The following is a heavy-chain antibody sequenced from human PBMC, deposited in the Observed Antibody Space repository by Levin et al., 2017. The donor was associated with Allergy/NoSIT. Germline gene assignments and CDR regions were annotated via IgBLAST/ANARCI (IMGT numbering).Heavy chain of an antibody. V-gene: IGHV3-64D*06. J-gene: IGHJ3*02. Sequence: PGGSLRLSCSASGFTFSSYAMHWVRQAPGKGLEYVSAISSNGGSTYYADSVKGRFTISRDNSKNTLYLQMSSLRAEDTAVYYCVKGRGGYYDSSGYYADDAFDIWGQGTMVTVSS. CDR2: ISSNGGST. D-gene: IGHD3-22*01. CDR1: GFTFSSYA. CDR3: VKGRGGYYDSSGYYADDAFDI.